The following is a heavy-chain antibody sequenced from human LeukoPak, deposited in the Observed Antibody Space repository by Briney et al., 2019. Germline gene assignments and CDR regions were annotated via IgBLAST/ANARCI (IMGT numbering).Heavy chain of an antibody. J-gene: IGHJ6*03. Sequence: GGSLRLSCAAAGFTFSDYGMNWVRQAPGKGLEWVSSGSGTSTYYADSVKGRFTISRDNAKNSLYLQMNSLRAEDTALYYCASCPTPYYYYYMDVWGKGTTVTVSS. V-gene: IGHV3-23*01. CDR3: ASCPTPYYYYYMDV. CDR2: GSGTST. D-gene: IGHD2-15*01. CDR1: GFTFSDYG.